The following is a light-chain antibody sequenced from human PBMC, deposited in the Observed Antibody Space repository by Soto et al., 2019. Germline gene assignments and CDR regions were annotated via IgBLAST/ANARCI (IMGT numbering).Light chain of an antibody. J-gene: IGKJ4*01. CDR3: QQYNSYPLT. V-gene: IGKV1-5*03. CDR2: KAS. Sequence: DIQMTQSPSTLSAPVGDRVTITCRASQSISSWLAWYQQKPGKAPNLLIYKASSLESGVPSRFSGSGSGAEFTLPISSLQPDDFANYYCQQYNSYPLTFGGGTKVEIK. CDR1: QSISSW.